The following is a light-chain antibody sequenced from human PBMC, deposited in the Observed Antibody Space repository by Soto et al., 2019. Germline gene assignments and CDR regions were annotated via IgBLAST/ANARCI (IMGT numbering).Light chain of an antibody. CDR1: QSVSSSY. CDR3: QQYGSSSWT. Sequence: EIVLTQSPGTLSLSPGERATLSCRASQSVSSSYLAWYQHKPGQAPRLLIYGASSRATGIPDRFSGSGSRTDFTLTISRLEPEDFAVYYWQQYGSSSWTFGQGTKVDVK. V-gene: IGKV3-20*01. J-gene: IGKJ1*01. CDR2: GAS.